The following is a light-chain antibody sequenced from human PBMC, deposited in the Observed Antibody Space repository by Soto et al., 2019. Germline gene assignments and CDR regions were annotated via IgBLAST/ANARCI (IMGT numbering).Light chain of an antibody. Sequence: EIVMTQSPATLSVSPGERATLSCRASQSVNSNLAWYQQKLGQAPRLLISGASTRATGIPARFSGSGSETEFTLTISSLQSEDFAVYYCQQYNNWWTFGQGTKVE. CDR1: QSVNSN. CDR3: QQYNNWWT. J-gene: IGKJ1*01. CDR2: GAS. V-gene: IGKV3-15*01.